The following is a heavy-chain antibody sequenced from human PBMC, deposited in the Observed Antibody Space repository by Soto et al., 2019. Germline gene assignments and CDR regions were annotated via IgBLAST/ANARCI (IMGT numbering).Heavy chain of an antibody. V-gene: IGHV1-69*01. CDR3: ARRGSASYYYGMDV. CDR1: GGTFSSYV. J-gene: IGHJ6*02. D-gene: IGHD3-16*01. Sequence: QVQLVQSGAEVKKPGSSVKVSCKASGGTFSSYVISWVRQAPGQGLEWMGGIIAIFGTANYAKKFQDRVTITADESTSTDYMELSSMRSEDTAVYYCARRGSASYYYGMDVWGQGTTVTVSS. CDR2: IIAIFGTA.